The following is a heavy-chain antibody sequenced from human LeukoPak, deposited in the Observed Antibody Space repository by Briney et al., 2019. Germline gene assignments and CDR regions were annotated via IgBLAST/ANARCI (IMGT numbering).Heavy chain of an antibody. Sequence: GGSLRLSCAASGFTFSSYGMHWVRQAPGKGLEWVAVKWYDGSNKYYADSVKGRFTISRDNSKNTLYLQMNSLRAEDTAVYYCARDMFGGYDFWSGYYQASGFDYWGQGTLVTVSS. CDR3: ARDMFGGYDFWSGYYQASGFDY. CDR2: KWYDGSNK. D-gene: IGHD3-3*01. V-gene: IGHV3-33*01. CDR1: GFTFSSYG. J-gene: IGHJ4*02.